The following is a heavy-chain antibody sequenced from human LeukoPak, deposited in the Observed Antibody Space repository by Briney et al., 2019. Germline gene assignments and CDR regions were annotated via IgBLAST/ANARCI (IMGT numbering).Heavy chain of an antibody. CDR3: ARSGERFFASPVDY. V-gene: IGHV4-59*01. Sequence: PSETLSLTCTVSGGSISSYYWSWIRQPPGKGLEWVGYIYYSGSTNYNPSLKSRVTISVDTSKNQFSLKLSSVTAADTAVYYCARSGERFFASPVDYWGQGTLVTVSS. CDR1: GGSISSYY. D-gene: IGHD3-3*01. CDR2: IYYSGST. J-gene: IGHJ4*02.